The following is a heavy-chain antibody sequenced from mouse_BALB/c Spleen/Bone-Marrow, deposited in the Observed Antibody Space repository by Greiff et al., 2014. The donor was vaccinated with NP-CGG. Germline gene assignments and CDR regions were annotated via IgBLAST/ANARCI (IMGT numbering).Heavy chain of an antibody. Sequence: VHVKQSGPELVKPGASVKMSCKASGYTFTSYVMHWVKQKPGQGLEWIGNINPYNDNTKYNEKFKGKATLTSDKSSSTAYMELSSLTSEDSAVHYCARSLYGYDWYFDVWGAGTTVTVSS. CDR2: INPYNDNT. J-gene: IGHJ1*01. CDR3: ARSLYGYDWYFDV. D-gene: IGHD2-2*01. V-gene: IGHV1-14*01. CDR1: GYTFTSYV.